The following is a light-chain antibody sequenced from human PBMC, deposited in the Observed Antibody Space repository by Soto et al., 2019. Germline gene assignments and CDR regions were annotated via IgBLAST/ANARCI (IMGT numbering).Light chain of an antibody. CDR1: QSISIN. J-gene: IGKJ5*01. V-gene: IGKV3-15*01. CDR2: AAS. Sequence: EIVMTQSPATLSVSPGERAILSCRASQSISINLAWYQQKPGQAPSLLIYAASNRATGVPARLSGSWSGTEFTLTISRLQSEDFAVYYCQQYNNWIPFAQGKRLEI. CDR3: QQYNNWIP.